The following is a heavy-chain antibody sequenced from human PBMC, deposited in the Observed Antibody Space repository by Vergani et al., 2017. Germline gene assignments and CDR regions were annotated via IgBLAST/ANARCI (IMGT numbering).Heavy chain of an antibody. Sequence: QVQLQQWGAGLLKPSETLSLTCAVYGGSFSGYYWSWIRQPPGKGLEWIGEINHSGSTNYNPSLKSRVTISVDMSKNQFSLKLSSVTAADTAVYYCAGGWSLRYWGQGTLVTVSS. V-gene: IGHV4-34*01. CDR3: AGGWSLRY. CDR2: INHSGST. CDR1: GGSFSGYY. D-gene: IGHD6-19*01. J-gene: IGHJ4*02.